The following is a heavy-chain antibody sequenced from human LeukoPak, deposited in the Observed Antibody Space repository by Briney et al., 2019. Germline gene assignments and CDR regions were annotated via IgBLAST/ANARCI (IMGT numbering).Heavy chain of an antibody. V-gene: IGHV1-8*01. CDR1: GYTFTSYE. CDR2: MNPNSGNT. CDR3: ARAGRYFDWLLVYYYYYMDV. Sequence: ASVKVSCKASGYTFTSYEIHWVRQATGQGLEWMGWMNPNSGNTGYAQKFQGRVTMTRNTSISTAYMELSSLRSEDTAVYYCARAGRYFDWLLVYYYYYMDVWGKGTTVTVSS. D-gene: IGHD3-9*01. J-gene: IGHJ6*03.